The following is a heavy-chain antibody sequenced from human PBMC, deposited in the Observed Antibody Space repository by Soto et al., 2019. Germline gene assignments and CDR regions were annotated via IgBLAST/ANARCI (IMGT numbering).Heavy chain of an antibody. CDR3: AKDRSRLAARRGRDGMDV. Sequence: QVQLVESGGGVVQPGRSLRLSCAASGFTFSSYGMHWVRQAPGKGLEWVAVISYDGSNKYYADSVKGRFTISRDNSKNTLYRQMNRLRAEDTAVYYCAKDRSRLAARRGRDGMDVWGQGTTVTVSS. CDR2: ISYDGSNK. J-gene: IGHJ6*01. CDR1: GFTFSSYG. V-gene: IGHV3-30*18. D-gene: IGHD6-6*01.